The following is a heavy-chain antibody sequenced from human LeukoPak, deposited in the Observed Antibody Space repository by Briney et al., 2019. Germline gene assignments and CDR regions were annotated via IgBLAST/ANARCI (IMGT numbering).Heavy chain of an antibody. J-gene: IGHJ4*02. CDR3: AREAEGRIAAAGTSFDY. CDR2: ISAYNGNT. Sequence: ASVKVSCKASGYTFTCYGISWVRQAPGQGIEWMGWISAYNGNTNYAQKLQGRVTVTTDTSTSTAYMELRSLRSDDTAVYYCAREAEGRIAAAGTSFDYWGQGTLVTVSS. V-gene: IGHV1-18*01. CDR1: GYTFTCYG. D-gene: IGHD6-13*01.